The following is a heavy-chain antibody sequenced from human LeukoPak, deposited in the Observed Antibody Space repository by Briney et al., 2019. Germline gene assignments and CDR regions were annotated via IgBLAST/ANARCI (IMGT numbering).Heavy chain of an antibody. V-gene: IGHV4-59*08. CDR3: ARRRTYYYDSSGYPNDAFDI. D-gene: IGHD3-22*01. J-gene: IGHJ3*02. CDR1: GGSISSYY. CDR2: IYYSGST. Sequence: SETLSLTCTASGGSISSYYWSWIRQPPGKGLEWIGYIYYSGSTNYNPSLKSRVTISVDTSKNQFSLKLSSVTAADTAVYYCARRRTYYYDSSGYPNDAFDIWGQGTMVTVSS.